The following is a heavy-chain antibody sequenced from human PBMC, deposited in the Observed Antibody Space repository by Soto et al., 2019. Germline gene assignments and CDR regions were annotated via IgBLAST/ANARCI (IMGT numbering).Heavy chain of an antibody. V-gene: IGHV4-31*03. CDR1: GGSISSGGYY. Sequence: SETLSLTCTVSGGSISSGGYYWSWIRQHPGKGLEWIGYIYYSGSTYYNTSLKSRVNISVDTSKNQFSLKLSSVTAADTAVYYCSRVLLTNYYDSSGYYYQPFDYWGQGTLVTVSS. J-gene: IGHJ4*02. CDR2: IYYSGST. CDR3: SRVLLTNYYDSSGYYYQPFDY. D-gene: IGHD3-22*01.